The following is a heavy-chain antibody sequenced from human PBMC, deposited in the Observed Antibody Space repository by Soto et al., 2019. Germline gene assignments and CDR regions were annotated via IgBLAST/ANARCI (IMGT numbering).Heavy chain of an antibody. Sequence: QVQLQESGPGLVKPSETLSLTCTVSGGSISRYYWSWIRQPPGKGLEWIGYIYYSGSTNYNPSLESRVTISVDTSKNQFSLKLSSVTAADTAVYYCAGERLRGGVVPFDIWGQGTMVTVSS. D-gene: IGHD2-21*01. CDR3: AGERLRGGVVPFDI. V-gene: IGHV4-59*12. CDR2: IYYSGST. CDR1: GGSISRYY. J-gene: IGHJ3*02.